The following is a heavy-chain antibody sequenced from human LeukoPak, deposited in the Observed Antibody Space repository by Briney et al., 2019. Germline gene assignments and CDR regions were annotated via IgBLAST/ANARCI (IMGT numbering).Heavy chain of an antibody. V-gene: IGHV3-48*04. CDR2: ISSSTSTI. D-gene: IGHD4-17*01. CDR1: GFIFSSYS. Sequence: GGSLRLSCAASGFIFSSYSMNWVRQAPGKGLEWVSYISSSTSTIYYADSVKGRFTISRDNAKNSLYLQMNSLRAEDTAVYFCVRGGAAYGYWGQGTLVTVSS. CDR3: VRGGAAYGY. J-gene: IGHJ4*02.